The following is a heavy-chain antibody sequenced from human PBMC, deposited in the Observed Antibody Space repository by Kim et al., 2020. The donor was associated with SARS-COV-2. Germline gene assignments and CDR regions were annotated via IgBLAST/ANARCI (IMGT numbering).Heavy chain of an antibody. D-gene: IGHD3-3*01. J-gene: IGHJ4*02. CDR3: ARAAHYDFWSGYFPYY. V-gene: IGHV4-59*01. Sequence: SETLSLTCTVSGGSISSYYWSWIRQPPGKGLEWIGYIYYSGSTNYNPSLKSRVTISVDTSKNQFPLKLSSVTAADTAVYYCARAAHYDFWSGYFPYYWGQGTLVTVSS. CDR2: IYYSGST. CDR1: GGSISSYY.